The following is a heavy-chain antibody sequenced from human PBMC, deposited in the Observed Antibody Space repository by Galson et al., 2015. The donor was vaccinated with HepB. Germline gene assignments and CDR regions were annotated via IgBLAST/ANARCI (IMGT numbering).Heavy chain of an antibody. CDR3: ARGPYYYFSYMDV. CDR2: IIPMFGTT. V-gene: IGHV1-69*06. Sequence: SVKVSCKASGGTFSSYAITWVRQAPGQGLEWMGGIIPMFGTTNYAQKFQGRVTITADTFPSTAYMELSSLRSEDTAVYYWARGPYYYFSYMDVWGKGTTVTVSS. J-gene: IGHJ6*03. CDR1: GGTFSSYA.